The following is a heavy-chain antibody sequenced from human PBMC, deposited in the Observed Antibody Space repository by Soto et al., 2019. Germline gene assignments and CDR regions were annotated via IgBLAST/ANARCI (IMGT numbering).Heavy chain of an antibody. CDR3: RVGATGAY. CDR2: IYYSGST. V-gene: IGHV4-31*09. D-gene: IGHD1-26*01. Sequence: SETLSLTCTVSGGSISSGGYYWSWIRQHPGKGLEWIGYIYYSGSTYYNPSLRSRVTISVDTSKNQFSLKLSSVTAADTAVYYCRVGATGAYWGQGALVIVSA. CDR1: GGSISSGGYY. J-gene: IGHJ4*02.